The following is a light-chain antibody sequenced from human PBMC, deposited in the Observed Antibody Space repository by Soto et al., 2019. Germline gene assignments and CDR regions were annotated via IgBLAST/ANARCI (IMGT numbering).Light chain of an antibody. CDR1: QNVGSNY. CDR2: VSS. Sequence: EIVLTQSPGTLSLSPGERVTLSCRASQNVGSNYLAWYQQKVGQAPRLLIYVSSNRATGIPDRFTGGGSGTDFTLTISRLETEDVAVYWCQQYGFSPFTFGAGTRVEI. J-gene: IGKJ4*01. V-gene: IGKV3-20*01. CDR3: QQYGFSPFT.